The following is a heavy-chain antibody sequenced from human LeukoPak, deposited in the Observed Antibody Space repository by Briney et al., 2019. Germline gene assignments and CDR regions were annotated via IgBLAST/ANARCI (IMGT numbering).Heavy chain of an antibody. CDR3: ARQTGSGLFIRP. D-gene: IGHD3/OR15-3a*01. Sequence: GSLRLSCAASGFTFSRYSMNWVRQPPGKGLEWIGSIYYTGNTYYNASLKSQVSISIDTSKNQFSLRLTSVTAADTAVYFCARQTGSGLFIRPGGQGTLVTVSS. J-gene: IGHJ4*02. V-gene: IGHV4-39*01. CDR1: GFTFSRYSMN. CDR2: IYYTGNT.